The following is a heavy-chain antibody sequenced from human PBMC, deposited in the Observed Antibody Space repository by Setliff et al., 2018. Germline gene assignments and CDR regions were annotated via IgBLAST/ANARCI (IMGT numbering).Heavy chain of an antibody. D-gene: IGHD2-15*01. J-gene: IGHJ4*02. Sequence: ASVKVSCKASGYIFTGYYMHWVRQAPGQGLEWMGGISAYNGNTNYAQKRQGRVTMTTDTSTNTAYMEVRSLGSDDTAMYYCARAVGYCSGGSCYKGDDYWGQGTLVTVSS. CDR3: ARAVGYCSGGSCYKGDDY. CDR2: ISAYNGNT. CDR1: GYIFTGYY. V-gene: IGHV1-18*04.